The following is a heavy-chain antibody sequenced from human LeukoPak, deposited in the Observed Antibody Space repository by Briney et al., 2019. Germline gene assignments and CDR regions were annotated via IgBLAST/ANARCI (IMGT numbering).Heavy chain of an antibody. V-gene: IGHV4-34*01. J-gene: IGHJ4*02. CDR2: INHSGST. Sequence: SETLSLTCAVYGGSFSGYYWSWIRQPPGKGLEWIGEINHSGSTNYNPSLKSRVTISVDTSKNQFSLKLSSVAAADTAVYYCARGAAADYWGQGTLVTVSS. CDR1: GGSFSGYY. CDR3: ARGAAADY. D-gene: IGHD6-13*01.